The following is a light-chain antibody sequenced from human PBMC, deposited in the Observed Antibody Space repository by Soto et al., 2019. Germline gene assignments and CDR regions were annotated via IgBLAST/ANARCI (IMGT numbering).Light chain of an antibody. J-gene: IGKJ5*01. Sequence: DIQLTQSPSFLSSSVGDRVTITCRASQGISSFLAWYQQKPGKAPKPLIYAASSLQGGVPSRFSGSGFGTEFTLTITSLQPEDFATYYCQQVYSYPITFGQGTRLE. CDR3: QQVYSYPIT. CDR2: AAS. V-gene: IGKV1-9*01. CDR1: QGISSF.